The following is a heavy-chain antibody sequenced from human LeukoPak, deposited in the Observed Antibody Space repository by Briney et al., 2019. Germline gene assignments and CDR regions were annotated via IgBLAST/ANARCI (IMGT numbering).Heavy chain of an antibody. CDR1: GFTVSSNY. D-gene: IGHD4-17*01. J-gene: IGHJ6*03. Sequence: LPGGSLRLSCAASGFTVSSNYMSWVRQAPGKGLEWVSVIYSGGSTYYADSVKGRFTISRDNSKNTLYLQMNSLRAEDTAVYYCARDRRGDYGDRSHYYYMDVWGKGTTVTVSS. CDR3: ARDRRGDYGDRSHYYYMDV. V-gene: IGHV3-53*01. CDR2: IYSGGST.